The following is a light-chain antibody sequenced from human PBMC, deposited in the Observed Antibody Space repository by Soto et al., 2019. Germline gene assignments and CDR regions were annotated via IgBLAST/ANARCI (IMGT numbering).Light chain of an antibody. J-gene: IGLJ1*01. CDR2: RND. Sequence: QSVLTQPPSVSGTPGQRVTISCSGSISNIGNNYVYWFQPLPGTAPKVLSNRNDQRPSGVPDRFSGSKSGTSASLAISGLRSEDEAEYYCAAWDDTVRSYVFGTGTKLTVL. CDR3: AAWDDTVRSYV. CDR1: ISNIGNNY. V-gene: IGLV1-47*01.